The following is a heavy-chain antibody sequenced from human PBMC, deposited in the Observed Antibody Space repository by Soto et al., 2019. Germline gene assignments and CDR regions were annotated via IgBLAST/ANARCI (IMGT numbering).Heavy chain of an antibody. D-gene: IGHD3-10*02. J-gene: IGHJ4*02. CDR2: INAGNGNT. CDR1: GYTFTSYA. V-gene: IGHV1-3*01. CDR3: ARDPGDAYVNF. Sequence: ASVKVSCKASGYTFTSYAMNWVRQAPGQRLEWMGWINAGNGNTKYSQKFQGRVTITRDTSASTAYMELSSLRSEDTAVYYCARDPGDAYVNFWGQGTLVTVSS.